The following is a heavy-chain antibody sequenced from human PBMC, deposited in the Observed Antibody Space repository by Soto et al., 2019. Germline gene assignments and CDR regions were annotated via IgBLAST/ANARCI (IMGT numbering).Heavy chain of an antibody. J-gene: IGHJ5*02. D-gene: IGHD5-18*01. V-gene: IGHV2-5*01. CDR2: IYWNDDK. CDR1: GFSLSTSGVG. Sequence: KSGPTLVNPTQTLTLTCTFSGFSLSTSGVGVGWIRQPPGKALEWLALIYWNDDKRYSQSLKSRLTITKDTSKNQVVLTMTKMDPVDTATYYCAHRRYSYGSNWFDPWGQGTLVTVSS. CDR3: AHRRYSYGSNWFDP.